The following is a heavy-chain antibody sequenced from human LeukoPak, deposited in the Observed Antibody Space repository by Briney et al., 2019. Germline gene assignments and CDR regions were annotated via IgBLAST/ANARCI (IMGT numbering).Heavy chain of an antibody. D-gene: IGHD3-3*01. Sequence: PSGTLSLTCAVSGGSIRTNKWWSWVRQPPGKGLEWIGEISRSGDTNYRPSLKSRVSIPVDEFKNQFSLKLISVTAADTAVYYCARGKKGVGYFDYWGQGTLVTVSS. CDR1: GGSIRTNKW. V-gene: IGHV4-4*02. CDR2: ISRSGDT. J-gene: IGHJ4*02. CDR3: ARGKKGVGYFDY.